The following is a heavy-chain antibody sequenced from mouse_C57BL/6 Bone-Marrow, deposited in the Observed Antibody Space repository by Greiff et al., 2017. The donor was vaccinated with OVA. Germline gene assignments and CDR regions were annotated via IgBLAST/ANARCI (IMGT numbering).Heavy chain of an antibody. D-gene: IGHD2-2*01. CDR1: GYAFSSSW. CDR3: ARSGLRRRSYWYFDV. CDR2: IYPGDGDT. Sequence: QVQLQQSGPELVKPGASVKISCKASGYAFSSSWMNWVKQRPGKGLEWIGRIYPGDGDTNYNGKFKGKATLTADKSSSTAYMQLSSLTSEDSAVYFRARSGLRRRSYWYFDVWGTGTTVTVSS. V-gene: IGHV1-82*01. J-gene: IGHJ1*03.